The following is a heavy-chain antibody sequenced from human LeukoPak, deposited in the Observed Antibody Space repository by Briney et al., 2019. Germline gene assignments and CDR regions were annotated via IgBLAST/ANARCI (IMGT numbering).Heavy chain of an antibody. Sequence: GGSLRLSCTASGFTFGDYAMSWFRQAPGKGLEWVGFIRSKAYGGTTEYAASVKGRFTISRDDSKSIAYLQMNSLKTEDTAVYYCTTNYYDILTGYAGGAFDIWGQGTMVTVSS. CDR1: GFTFGDYA. V-gene: IGHV3-49*03. D-gene: IGHD3-9*01. J-gene: IGHJ3*02. CDR2: IRSKAYGGTT. CDR3: TTNYYDILTGYAGGAFDI.